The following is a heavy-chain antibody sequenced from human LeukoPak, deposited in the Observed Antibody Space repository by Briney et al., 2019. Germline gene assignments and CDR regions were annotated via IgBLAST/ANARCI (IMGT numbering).Heavy chain of an antibody. CDR1: GYTFTGYC. Sequence: ASVKISCKASGYTFTGYCMHWVRQAPGQGLEWMGWINPKSAGTNYAQKFQGRVTMTRDTSISTTYMELSRLRSDDTAVYYCARDLGISGWYAPPLGYFDYWGQGTLVTVSS. CDR3: ARDLGISGWYAPPLGYFDY. J-gene: IGHJ4*02. D-gene: IGHD6-19*01. V-gene: IGHV1-2*02. CDR2: INPKSAGT.